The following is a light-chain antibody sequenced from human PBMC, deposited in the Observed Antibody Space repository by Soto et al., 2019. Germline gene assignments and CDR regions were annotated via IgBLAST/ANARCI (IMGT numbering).Light chain of an antibody. Sequence: EIVLTQSPGTLSLSPGERETHSCRASQSVSSSYFAWYQQRFGQAPRLLIYGASSRATGIPDRFSGSGSGTDFTLTISRLEPEDFAVYYCQQYGSSSWTFGQGTKV. CDR2: GAS. CDR1: QSVSSSY. J-gene: IGKJ1*01. CDR3: QQYGSSSWT. V-gene: IGKV3-20*01.